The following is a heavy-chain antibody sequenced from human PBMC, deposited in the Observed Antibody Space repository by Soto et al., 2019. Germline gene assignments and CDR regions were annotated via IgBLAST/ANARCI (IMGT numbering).Heavy chain of an antibody. D-gene: IGHD3-16*01. V-gene: IGHV4-34*01. CDR1: GGSFSGYY. Sequence: SETLSVTCAVYGGSFSGYYWSWSRQPPGKGLEWIGEINHSGSTNYNPSLKSRVTISVDTSKNQFSLKLSSVTAADTAVYYCARGTRIGFMITFGGAPLNFDYWGQGTLVTVSS. CDR3: ARGTRIGFMITFGGAPLNFDY. J-gene: IGHJ4*02. CDR2: INHSGST.